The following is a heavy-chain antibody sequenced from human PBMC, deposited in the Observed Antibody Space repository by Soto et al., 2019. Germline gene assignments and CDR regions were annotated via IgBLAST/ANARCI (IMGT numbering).Heavy chain of an antibody. D-gene: IGHD6-13*01. J-gene: IGHJ4*02. CDR1: GGTFSSYA. CDR3: ARVMRPYSSSWYDSYYFDY. CDR2: IIPIFGTA. V-gene: IGHV1-69*13. Sequence: SVKVSCKASGGTFSSYAISWVRQAPGQGLEWMGGIIPIFGTANYAQKFQGRVTITADESTSTAYMELSSLRSEDTAVYYCARVMRPYSSSWYDSYYFDYWGQGTLVTVSS.